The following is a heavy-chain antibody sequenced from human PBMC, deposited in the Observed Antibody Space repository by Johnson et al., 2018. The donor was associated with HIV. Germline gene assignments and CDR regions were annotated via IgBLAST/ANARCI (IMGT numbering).Heavy chain of an antibody. Sequence: VQLAESGGGVVRPGGSLRLSCAASGFTLDHYGMSWVRKVPRTVLECVSGTSWLCGSPDYAVSVKGRFTISRDNAKNSLFLQMNSLRAEDTALYSCARVGVDDAFDFWGQGTMVTVSS. CDR2: TSWLCGSP. D-gene: IGHD2-15*01. CDR1: GFTLDHYG. J-gene: IGHJ3*01. CDR3: ARVGVDDAFDF. V-gene: IGHV3-20*04.